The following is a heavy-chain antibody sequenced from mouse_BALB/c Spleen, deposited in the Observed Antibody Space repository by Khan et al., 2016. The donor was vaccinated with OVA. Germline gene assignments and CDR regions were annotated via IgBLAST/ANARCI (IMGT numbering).Heavy chain of an antibody. CDR1: GYTFTSNT. V-gene: IGHV1-4*01. CDR3: ARRTTAYAMDY. J-gene: IGHJ4*01. D-gene: IGHD1-2*01. CDR2: INPRSGYT. Sequence: QVQLQQSGAEPARPGASVKMSCTASGYTFTSNTMHWVRQRPGQGLEWIGYINPRSGYTNYNQKFNDKATLTTDKSSSTAYMQLSSLTSEDSAVXYCARRTTAYAMDYWGQGTSVTVSS.